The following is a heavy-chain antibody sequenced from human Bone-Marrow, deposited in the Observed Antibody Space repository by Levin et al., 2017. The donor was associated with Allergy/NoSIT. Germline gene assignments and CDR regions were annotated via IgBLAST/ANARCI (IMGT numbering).Heavy chain of an antibody. D-gene: IGHD3/OR15-3a*01. Sequence: SETLSLTCAVSGGSISSGGYSWNWIRQPPGTGLEWIGSMFLSGTIYYNPSLKSRVTTSLDMSRNQFSLKLTSVTATDTAVYYCARGLSDFWTGSSFDSWGQGTLVTVSS. J-gene: IGHJ4*02. V-gene: IGHV4-30-2*01. CDR3: ARGLSDFWTGSSFDS. CDR2: MFLSGTI. CDR1: GGSISSGGYS.